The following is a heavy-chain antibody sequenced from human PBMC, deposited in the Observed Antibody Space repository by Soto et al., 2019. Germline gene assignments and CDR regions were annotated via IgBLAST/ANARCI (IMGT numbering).Heavy chain of an antibody. CDR2: ISTSGST. Sequence: SETLSLTCTVSGDSISSNHWNWIRQPAGKGLEWIGRISTSGSTNYNPSLKSRVTMSVDTSKNQFSLKLSSVTAADTAVYYCARATFGGVVGGYYYYGLDVWGQGTTVTVS. J-gene: IGHJ6*02. CDR3: ARATFGGVVGGYYYYGLDV. CDR1: GDSISSNH. V-gene: IGHV4-4*07. D-gene: IGHD3-16*01.